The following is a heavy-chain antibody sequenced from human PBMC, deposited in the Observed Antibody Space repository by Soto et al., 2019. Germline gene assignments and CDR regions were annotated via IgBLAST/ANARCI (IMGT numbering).Heavy chain of an antibody. CDR3: ARFGGYSGYDSLDY. CDR1: GYSFTSYA. D-gene: IGHD5-12*01. Sequence: QVQLVQSGAEVKKPGASGKVSCKASGYSFTSYAMHWVRQAPGQRLEWMGWNNAGNGNTKYSQKFQGRVTITRDTSASTAYMELSSLRSEDTAVYYCARFGGYSGYDSLDYWGQGTLVTVSS. J-gene: IGHJ4*02. CDR2: NNAGNGNT. V-gene: IGHV1-3*01.